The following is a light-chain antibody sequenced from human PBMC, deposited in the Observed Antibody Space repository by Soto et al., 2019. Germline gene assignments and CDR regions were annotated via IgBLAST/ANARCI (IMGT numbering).Light chain of an antibody. V-gene: IGKV1-39*01. Sequence: DIQMTQSPSSLSASVGDRVTITCRSSQSISSYLNWYQHKPGKAPKILIYAASSLQSGVPSRFSGSGSGTDFTLTISSLQPEDFATYYCQQSYCTPQRTVGQGTKVEIK. CDR1: QSISSY. CDR2: AAS. CDR3: QQSYCTPQRT. J-gene: IGKJ1*01.